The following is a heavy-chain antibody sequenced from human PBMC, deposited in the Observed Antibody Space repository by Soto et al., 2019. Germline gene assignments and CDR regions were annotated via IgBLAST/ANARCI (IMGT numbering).Heavy chain of an antibody. V-gene: IGHV3-15*07. CDR2: IKSKTDSGTT. J-gene: IGHJ5*02. CDR1: GFTLSNAW. Sequence: EVQLVESGGDLVKSGGSLRLSCAASGFTLSNAWMNWVRKAPGKGLEWVGRIKSKTDSGTTEYAAPVKGRFTISRNDAKSTYNVQRDSLKAEDTAAYHCATYSYGASVSWGQGTLVTVSS. D-gene: IGHD4-17*01. CDR3: ATYSYGASVS.